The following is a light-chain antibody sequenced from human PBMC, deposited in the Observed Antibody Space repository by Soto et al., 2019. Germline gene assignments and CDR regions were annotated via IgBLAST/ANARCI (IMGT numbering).Light chain of an antibody. CDR1: QNLGNK. Sequence: IVMTQSPGTLSVSPGERATLSCRASQNLGNKVGWYQQKPGQAPRLLIYGASTRATGSPVRCSGSGSGTEFTLTITSLQSEDSAVYYCQEYNYWHPITFGGGTKVDIK. J-gene: IGKJ4*01. CDR3: QEYNYWHPIT. CDR2: GAS. V-gene: IGKV3-15*01.